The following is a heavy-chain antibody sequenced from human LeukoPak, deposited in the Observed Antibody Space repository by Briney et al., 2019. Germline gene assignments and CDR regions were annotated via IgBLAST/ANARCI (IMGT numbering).Heavy chain of an antibody. Sequence: ASVKVSCKTSGYTFASYYIHWVRQAPEQGLEWMGIINPSGGSTAYAQKFQGRVTMTRDTSTNTVYMELSSLRSEDTAVYYCARPTTVGNAFHIWGQGTMVTVSS. CDR2: INPSGGST. CDR1: GYTFASYY. J-gene: IGHJ3*02. D-gene: IGHD4-23*01. V-gene: IGHV1-46*01. CDR3: ARPTTVGNAFHI.